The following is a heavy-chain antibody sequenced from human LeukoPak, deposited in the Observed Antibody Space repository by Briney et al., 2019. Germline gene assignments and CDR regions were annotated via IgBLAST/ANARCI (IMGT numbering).Heavy chain of an antibody. CDR3: AKILGGWSTYYLDY. D-gene: IGHD6-19*01. J-gene: IGHJ4*02. CDR1: GFTFSSYA. V-gene: IGHV3-23*01. Sequence: GGSLRLSCAASGFTFSSYAMSWVRQAPGKGLEWVSAISGSGGSTYYADSVKGRFTIFRDNSKNTLCLEMNSLRAEDTAVYYCAKILGGWSTYYLDYWGQGTLVTVSS. CDR2: ISGSGGST.